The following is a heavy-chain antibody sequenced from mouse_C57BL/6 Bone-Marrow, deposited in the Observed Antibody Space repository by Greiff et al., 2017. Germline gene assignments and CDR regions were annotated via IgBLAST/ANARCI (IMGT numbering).Heavy chain of an antibody. CDR3: ASPGYYGSGDY. CDR2: ISDGGSYT. CDR1: GFTFSSYA. V-gene: IGHV5-4*01. J-gene: IGHJ4*01. Sequence: EVQLMESGGGLVKPGGSLKLSCAASGFTFSSYAMSWVRQTPEKRLEWVATISDGGSYTYYPDNVKGRFTISRDNAKNNLYLQMSHLKSEDTAMYYCASPGYYGSGDYWGQGTSVTVSS. D-gene: IGHD1-1*01.